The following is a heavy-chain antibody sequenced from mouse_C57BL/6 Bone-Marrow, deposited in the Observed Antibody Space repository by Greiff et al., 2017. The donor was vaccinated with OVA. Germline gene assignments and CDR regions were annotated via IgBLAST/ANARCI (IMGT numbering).Heavy chain of an antibody. CDR3: ARVELWYFDV. Sequence: DVKLVESEGGLVQPGSSMKLSCTASGFTFSDYYMAWVRQVPEKGLEWVANINYDGSSTYYLDSLKSRFIISRDNAKNILYLQMSSLKSEDTATYYCARVELWYFDVWGTGTTVTVSS. CDR2: INYDGSST. J-gene: IGHJ1*03. CDR1: GFTFSDYY. V-gene: IGHV5-16*01.